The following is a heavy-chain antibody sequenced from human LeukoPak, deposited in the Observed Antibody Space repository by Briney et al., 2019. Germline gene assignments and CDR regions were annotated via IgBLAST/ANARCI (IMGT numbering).Heavy chain of an antibody. CDR3: ARVCYDSSCDY. CDR2: IYYSGST. Sequence: SETLSLTCTVSGGSISSYYWRWIRQPPGKGLEYIGYIYYSGSTNYNPSLKSRVTISVDTSKNQFSLKLSSVTAADTAVYYCARVCYDSSCDYWGQGTLVTVSS. V-gene: IGHV4-59*01. D-gene: IGHD3-22*01. J-gene: IGHJ4*02. CDR1: GGSISSYY.